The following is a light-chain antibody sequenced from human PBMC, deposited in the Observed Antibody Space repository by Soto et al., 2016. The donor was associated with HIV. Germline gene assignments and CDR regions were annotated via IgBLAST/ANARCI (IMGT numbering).Light chain of an antibody. CDR2: TTS. J-gene: IGKJ4*01. V-gene: IGKV1-12*01. CDR3: HGRNYFLLT. Sequence: DIQMTQSPSSVSASVGDRVTITCRASQDISTMLGWYQQRPGRAPKLLIYTTSTLFSGVPSRFSGSRSGTDFTLTNQQPRSLEDLSTYYCHGRNYFLLTSVGGTEGRRSN. CDR1: QDISTM.